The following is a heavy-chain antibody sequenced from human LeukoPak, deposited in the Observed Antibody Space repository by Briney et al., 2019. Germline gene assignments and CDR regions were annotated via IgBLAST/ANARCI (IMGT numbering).Heavy chain of an antibody. Sequence: SETLSLTCTVSGGSISSYYWSWIRQPPGKGLEWIGYIFYSGSTNYNPSLKSRVTISVDTSKNQVSLKLRSVTAADTAVYYCARRDTYPYFDSWGQGALVTVSS. D-gene: IGHD2-2*02. CDR3: ARRDTYPYFDS. V-gene: IGHV4-59*08. CDR2: IFYSGST. CDR1: GGSISSYY. J-gene: IGHJ4*02.